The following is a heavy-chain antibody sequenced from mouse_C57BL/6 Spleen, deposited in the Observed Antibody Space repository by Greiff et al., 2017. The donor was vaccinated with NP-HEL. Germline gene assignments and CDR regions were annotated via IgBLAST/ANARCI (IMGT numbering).Heavy chain of an antibody. Sequence: VQLQQPGAELVRPGSSVKLSCKASGYTFTSYWMHWVKQRPIQGLEWIGNIDPYDSETHYNPKFKDKATLTVDKSSTTAYMQRSSVTSEESAVYYCARDDGDYGDWGQGTTLTVSS. D-gene: IGHD2-3*01. V-gene: IGHV1-52*01. CDR2: IDPYDSET. J-gene: IGHJ2*01. CDR1: GYTFTSYW. CDR3: ARDDGDYGD.